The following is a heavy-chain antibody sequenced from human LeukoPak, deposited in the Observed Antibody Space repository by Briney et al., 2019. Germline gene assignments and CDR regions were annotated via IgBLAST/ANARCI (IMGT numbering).Heavy chain of an antibody. CDR3: ARVSRHYDILTGYYQLTFDD. V-gene: IGHV4-61*05. D-gene: IGHD3-9*01. J-gene: IGHJ4*02. CDR2: IYYSGST. Sequence: SETLSLTCTVSGGSISSTNYFWGWIRQPPGKGLEWIGYIYYSGSTNYNPSLKSRVTISVDTSKNQLSLKLSSVTAADTAVYYCARVSRHYDILTGYYQLTFDDWGQGRLVTVSS. CDR1: GGSISSTNYF.